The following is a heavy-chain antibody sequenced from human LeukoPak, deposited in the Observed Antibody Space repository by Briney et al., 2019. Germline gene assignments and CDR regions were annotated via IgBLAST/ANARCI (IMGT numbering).Heavy chain of an antibody. CDR3: ASLVGAKGHIVY. J-gene: IGHJ4*02. V-gene: IGHV4-39*07. CDR2: IYYSGST. CDR1: GGSISSSSYY. Sequence: SETLSLTCTVSGGSISSSSYYWGWIRQPPGKGLEWIGSIYYSGSTYYNPSLKSRVTISVDTSKNQFSLKLSSVTAADTAVYYCASLVGAKGHIVYWGQGTLVTVSS. D-gene: IGHD1-26*01.